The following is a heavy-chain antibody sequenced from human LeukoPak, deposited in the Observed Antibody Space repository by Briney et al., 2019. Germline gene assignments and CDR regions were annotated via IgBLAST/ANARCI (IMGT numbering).Heavy chain of an antibody. CDR1: GGSFSGCY. J-gene: IGHJ4*02. V-gene: IGHV4-34*01. D-gene: IGHD6-6*01. CDR2: INHSGST. CDR3: ASAAKSIADRRYFDY. Sequence: SQTVSLTCAVYGGSFSGCYWSWIRQPPGKGLEWIGEINHSGSTNYNPSLKSRVTISVDTSKNQFSLKLSSVTAADTAVYYCASAAKSIADRRYFDYWGQGTLVTVSS.